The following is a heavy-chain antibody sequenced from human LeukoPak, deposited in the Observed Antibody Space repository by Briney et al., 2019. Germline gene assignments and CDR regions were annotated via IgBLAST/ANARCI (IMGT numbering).Heavy chain of an antibody. D-gene: IGHD4-17*01. CDR1: DFTVSSNY. V-gene: IGHV3-53*05. Sequence: GGSLRLSCAASDFTVSSNYVNWVRQAPGKGLEWVSVIYRGGSTYYADSLKGRFTISRDNSKKTLYLQMNSLRAEDSAVYYCAKDGDLYGHADYWGQGTLVTVSS. J-gene: IGHJ4*02. CDR2: IYRGGST. CDR3: AKDGDLYGHADY.